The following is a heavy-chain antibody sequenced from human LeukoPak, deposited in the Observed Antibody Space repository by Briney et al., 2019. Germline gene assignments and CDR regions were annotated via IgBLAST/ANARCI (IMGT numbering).Heavy chain of an antibody. V-gene: IGHV4-30-4*01. CDR3: ASYGSGSYDY. Sequence: SETLSLTCTVSGGSISSGDYYWSWIRQPPGKGLEWIGYIYYSGSTNYNPSLKSRVTISVDTSKNQFSLKLSSVTAADTAVYYCASYGSGSYDYWGQGTLVTVSS. J-gene: IGHJ4*02. CDR1: GGSISSGDYY. CDR2: IYYSGST. D-gene: IGHD3-10*01.